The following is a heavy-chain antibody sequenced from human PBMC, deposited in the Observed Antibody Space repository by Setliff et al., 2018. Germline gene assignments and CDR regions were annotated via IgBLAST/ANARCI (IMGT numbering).Heavy chain of an antibody. CDR3: VRDAGDGYGVDAYAGGGFDF. J-gene: IGHJ3*01. V-gene: IGHV4-38-2*02. CDR1: GSAISSGHY. CDR2: FRPSGKT. D-gene: IGHD4-17*01. Sequence: TLSLTCAVSGSAISSGHYWGWIRQPPGKGLEWIGSFRPSGKTYYNPSLNSRVTISVDTSKKQFSLKVTSVTAADTAVYYCVRDAGDGYGVDAYAGGGFDFWGQGTMVT.